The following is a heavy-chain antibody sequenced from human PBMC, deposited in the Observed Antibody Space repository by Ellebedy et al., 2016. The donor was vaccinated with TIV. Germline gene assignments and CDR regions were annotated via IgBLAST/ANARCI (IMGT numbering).Heavy chain of an antibody. CDR3: ARDPKQEYFDWYFDL. CDR1: GGSISSYY. Sequence: MPSETLSLTCTVSGGSISSYYWSWIRQPPGKGLEWIGYIYYSGSTNYNPSLKSRVTISVDTSKNQFSLKLSSVTAADTAVYYCARDPKQEYFDWYFDLWGRGTLVTVSS. CDR2: IYYSGST. D-gene: IGHD2/OR15-2a*01. V-gene: IGHV4-59*12. J-gene: IGHJ2*01.